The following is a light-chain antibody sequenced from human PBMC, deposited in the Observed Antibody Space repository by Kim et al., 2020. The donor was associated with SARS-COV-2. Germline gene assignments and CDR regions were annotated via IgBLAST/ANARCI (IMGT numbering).Light chain of an antibody. CDR3: SSRDSNGYVL. CDR1: SLRSYY. V-gene: IGLV3-19*01. Sequence: SSEMTQDPAVSVALGQTVRITCQGDSLRSYYASWYQQKPGQAPIVVISGKNNRPSGIPDRFPGSSSGNTASLTITGAQAEEEADYCCSSRDSNGYVLFGGGTQMTGL. CDR2: GKN. J-gene: IGLJ2*01.